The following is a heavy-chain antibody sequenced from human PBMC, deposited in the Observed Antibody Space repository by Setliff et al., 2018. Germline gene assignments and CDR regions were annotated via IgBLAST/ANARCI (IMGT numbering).Heavy chain of an antibody. Sequence: PSETLSLTCTVSGGSISSGDYYWSWIRQPPGKGLEWIGYIYYSGRTNYNPSLKSRVTMSVDTSKNQFSLKLSSVTAADTAVYYCAREVGTSTSSDAFDVWGQGMMVTVSS. J-gene: IGHJ3*01. CDR1: GGSISSGDYY. CDR2: IYYSGRT. D-gene: IGHD1-26*01. V-gene: IGHV4-30-4*08. CDR3: AREVGTSTSSDAFDV.